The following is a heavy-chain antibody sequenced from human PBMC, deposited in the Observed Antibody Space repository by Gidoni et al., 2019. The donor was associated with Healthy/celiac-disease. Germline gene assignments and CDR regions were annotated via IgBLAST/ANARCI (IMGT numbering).Heavy chain of an antibody. V-gene: IGHV4-39*07. J-gene: IGHJ6*02. CDR3: ARDRTVVVVAATPSYYYYGMDV. D-gene: IGHD2-15*01. CDR2: IYYSGST. CDR1: GGSISSSSYY. Sequence: QLQLQESGPGLVKPSETLSLTCTVSGGSISSSSYYWGWIRQPPGKGLEWIVSIYYSGSTYYNPSLKSRVTISVDTSKNQFSLKLSSVTAADTAVDYCARDRTVVVVAATPSYYYYGMDVWGQGTTVTVSS.